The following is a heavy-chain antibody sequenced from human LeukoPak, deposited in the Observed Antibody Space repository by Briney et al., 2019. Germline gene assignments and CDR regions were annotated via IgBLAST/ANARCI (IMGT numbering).Heavy chain of an antibody. J-gene: IGHJ4*02. Sequence: SETLSLTCTVSGGSISGSYWSWIRQPAGKGLEWIAYMSNSGSTNYNPSLKSRVTISIDTSKNQFSLKLSSLTAADTAIYYCARGIESYGDYGYWGQGILVTVSS. D-gene: IGHD4-17*01. CDR1: GGSISGSY. CDR3: ARGIESYGDYGY. V-gene: IGHV4-59*13. CDR2: MSNSGST.